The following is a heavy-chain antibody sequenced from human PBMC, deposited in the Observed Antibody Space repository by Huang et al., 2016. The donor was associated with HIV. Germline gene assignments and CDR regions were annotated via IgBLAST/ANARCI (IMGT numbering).Heavy chain of an antibody. Sequence: VQLIESGGGVVQPGKSLRLSCATSGFILSNYGMHWVRQARGKGLKWVAFIRNDGMKKNYADSVRGRFTVGRDNGNNTLVLQMRSLGVDDTAVYYCARGDYYDSSGYHPGYFDYWGQGILVTVSS. D-gene: IGHD3-22*01. CDR3: ARGDYYDSSGYHPGYFDY. J-gene: IGHJ4*02. CDR1: GFILSNYG. CDR2: IRNDGMKK. V-gene: IGHV3-33*04.